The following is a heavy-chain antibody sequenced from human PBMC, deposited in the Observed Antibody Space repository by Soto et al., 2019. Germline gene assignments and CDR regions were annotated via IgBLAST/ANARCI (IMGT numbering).Heavy chain of an antibody. V-gene: IGHV3-9*01. J-gene: IGHJ3*02. Sequence: DVQLVESGGGLVQPGRSLRLSCAASGFTFDDYAMHWVRQAPGKGLEWVSGISWNSGSIGYADSVKGRFTISRDNAKNVLYLQMNSLRAEDTALYYCAKDFGDYGDFDAFDIWGHGTMVTVSS. D-gene: IGHD4-17*01. CDR2: ISWNSGSI. CDR1: GFTFDDYA. CDR3: AKDFGDYGDFDAFDI.